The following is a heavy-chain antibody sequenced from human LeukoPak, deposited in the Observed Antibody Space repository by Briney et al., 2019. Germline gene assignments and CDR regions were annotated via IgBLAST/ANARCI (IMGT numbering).Heavy chain of an antibody. J-gene: IGHJ6*02. V-gene: IGHV3-21*01. CDR3: ARAEYYYDSSGYFPLYYGMDV. Sequence: GGSLRLSCEGSAFIFSGHWMNWVSQTPGKGLEWVSSISGSNSYIFYADSVKGRFTVSRDNAKDSLYLQMNSLRAEDTAVYYCARAEYYYDSSGYFPLYYGMDVWGQGTTVTVSS. CDR1: AFIFSGHW. CDR2: ISGSNSYI. D-gene: IGHD3-22*01.